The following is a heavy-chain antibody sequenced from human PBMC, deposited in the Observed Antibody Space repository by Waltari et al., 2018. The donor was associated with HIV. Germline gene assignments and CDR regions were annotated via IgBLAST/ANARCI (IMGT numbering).Heavy chain of an antibody. CDR3: ARGPGRSLDY. J-gene: IGHJ4*02. CDR2: INTKTGNP. V-gene: IGHV7-4-1*02. CDR1: GYTLTNYA. Sequence: QVQPEQSGSELKKPGASVKVPCKASGYTLTNYAMNGVRQAPGQGLEWVGWINTKTGNPTYAQGFTGRFVFSLDTSVSTAYLQISSLKPEDTAVYFCARGPGRSLDYWGQGTLVTVSS. D-gene: IGHD3-10*01.